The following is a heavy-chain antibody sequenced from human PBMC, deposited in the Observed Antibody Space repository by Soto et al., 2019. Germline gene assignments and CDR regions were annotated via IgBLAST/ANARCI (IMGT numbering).Heavy chain of an antibody. Sequence: PGESLKISCNGVGYKFGSAWIGWVLQMPGKGLEWMGIIKPGTSDIRYSPSCRGHVTISADEAVSTAYLQWSSLKASDTAMYYCARQLSHICDSWGQGTLVTVSS. V-gene: IGHV5-51*01. CDR3: ARQLSHICDS. D-gene: IGHD3-3*02. J-gene: IGHJ4*02. CDR2: IKPGTSDI. CDR1: GYKFGSAW.